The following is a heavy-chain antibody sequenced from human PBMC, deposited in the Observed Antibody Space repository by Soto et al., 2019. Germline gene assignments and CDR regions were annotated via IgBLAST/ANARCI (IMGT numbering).Heavy chain of an antibody. CDR1: GYTFTGYY. V-gene: IGHV1-2*02. CDR2: INPNSDVT. D-gene: IGHD3-22*01. CDR3: ARGEGSSGYYDY. J-gene: IGHJ4*02. Sequence: QVQLVQSGAEVKKPGASVKVSCKASGYTFTGYYIHWVRQAPEQGLEWMGWINPNSDVTNYSQKFPGRVTMTRDTPISTAYMELSRLRSDDTAVYYCARGEGSSGYYDYWGQGTLVTVSS.